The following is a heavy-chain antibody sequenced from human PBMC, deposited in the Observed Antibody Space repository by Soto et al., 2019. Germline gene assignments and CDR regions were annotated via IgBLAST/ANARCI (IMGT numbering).Heavy chain of an antibody. J-gene: IGHJ4*02. CDR1: GFTFGDYA. D-gene: IGHD3-22*01. CDR3: TRGYYYDSSGYYSPFDY. V-gene: IGHV3-49*03. Sequence: GGSLRLSCTASGFTFGDYAMNWFRQAPGKGLEWVGFIRSKAYGGTTEYAASVKGRFTISRDDSKSIAYLQMNSLKTEDTAVYYCTRGYYYDSSGYYSPFDYWGQGTLVTVSS. CDR2: IRSKAYGGTT.